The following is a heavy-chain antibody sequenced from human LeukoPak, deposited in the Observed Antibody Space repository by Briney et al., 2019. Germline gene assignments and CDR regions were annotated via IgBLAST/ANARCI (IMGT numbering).Heavy chain of an antibody. V-gene: IGHV3-23*01. D-gene: IGHD3-10*02. CDR1: GFTFSSYG. J-gene: IGHJ6*03. Sequence: GGTLRLSCAASGFTFSSYGMSWVRQAPGKGLEWVSAISGSGGSTYYADSVKGRFTISRDNSKNTLYLQMNSLRAEDTAVYYCAKVVFGYYYYMDVWGKGTTVTISS. CDR2: ISGSGGST. CDR3: AKVVFGYYYYMDV.